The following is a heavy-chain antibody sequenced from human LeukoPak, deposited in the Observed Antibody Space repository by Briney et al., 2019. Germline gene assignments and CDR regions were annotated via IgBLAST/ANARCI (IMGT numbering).Heavy chain of an antibody. CDR3: AREEEVDTYAFDI. CDR2: IIPIFGTA. J-gene: IGHJ3*02. Sequence: SSVTIYCKASRGTFKIYAISWVRQAPGQGLEWMGGIIPIFGTANYAQKFQGRVTITADKSTSTAYMELSSLRSEVTAVYYCAREEEVDTYAFDIWGQGTMVTVSS. D-gene: IGHD5-18*01. CDR1: RGTFKIYA. V-gene: IGHV1-69*06.